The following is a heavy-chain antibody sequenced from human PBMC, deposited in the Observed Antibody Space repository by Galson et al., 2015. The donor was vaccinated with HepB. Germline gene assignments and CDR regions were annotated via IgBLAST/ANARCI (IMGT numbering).Heavy chain of an antibody. J-gene: IGHJ5*01. CDR2: INSDGSET. Sequence: SLRLSCAASGFTFSNYWMHWVRQAPGKGLLWVSRINSDGSETSYADSVKGRFTISRDNVRNILNLQMNNLISDDTAVYYCVRDKTTGWDSWGQGTLVTVSS. V-gene: IGHV3-74*01. D-gene: IGHD4-17*01. CDR3: VRDKTTGWDS. CDR1: GFTFSNYW.